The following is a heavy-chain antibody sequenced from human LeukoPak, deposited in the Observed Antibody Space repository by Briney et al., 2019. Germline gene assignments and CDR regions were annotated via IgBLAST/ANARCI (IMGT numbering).Heavy chain of an antibody. Sequence: PSGTLSLTCAVSGGSISSSNWWSWVRQPPGKGLEWIGEIYHSGSTNYNPSLKSRVTISVDKSKNQFYLKLSSVTAADTAVYYCARDRYDYVWGSYRYFFYYGMDVWGQGTTVTVSS. J-gene: IGHJ6*02. CDR3: ARDRYDYVWGSYRYFFYYGMDV. D-gene: IGHD3-16*02. CDR2: IYHSGST. CDR1: GGSISSSNW. V-gene: IGHV4-4*02.